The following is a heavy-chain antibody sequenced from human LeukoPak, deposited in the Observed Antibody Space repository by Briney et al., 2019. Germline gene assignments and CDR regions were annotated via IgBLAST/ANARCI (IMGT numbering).Heavy chain of an antibody. CDR2: ISYDGSNK. J-gene: IGHJ6*02. Sequence: GGSLRLSCAASGLTFSGYDMHWVRQAPGKGLEWVAVISYDGSNKYYADSVKGRFTISRDNSKNTLYLQMNSLRAEDTAVYYCAKDHGPYSSGPHYYYGMDVWGQGTTVTVSS. V-gene: IGHV3-30*18. CDR1: GLTFSGYD. D-gene: IGHD6-19*01. CDR3: AKDHGPYSSGPHYYYGMDV.